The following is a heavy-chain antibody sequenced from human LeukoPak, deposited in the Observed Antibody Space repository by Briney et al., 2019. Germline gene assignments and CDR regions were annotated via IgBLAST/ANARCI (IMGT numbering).Heavy chain of an antibody. CDR2: INPNSGGT. CDR1: GYTFTGYY. Sequence: GASVKVSCKASGYTFTGYYMHWVRQAPGQGLEWMGWINPNSGGTNYAQKFQGRVTMTRDTSISTAYMELSRLRSDDTAVYYCARVSASASLRYFDWLVDFWGQGTLVTVSS. J-gene: IGHJ4*02. CDR3: ARVSASASLRYFDWLVDF. D-gene: IGHD3-9*01. V-gene: IGHV1-2*02.